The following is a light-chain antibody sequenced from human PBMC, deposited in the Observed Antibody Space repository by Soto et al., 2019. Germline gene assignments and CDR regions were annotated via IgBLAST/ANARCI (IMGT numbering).Light chain of an antibody. V-gene: IGKV3-15*01. CDR3: QQYNNWPRT. J-gene: IGKJ1*01. Sequence: MTQSPGTLSLSPGDRASLSCRASQNLSRYFLAWYQHKPGQAPRLLIHGATTRATGIPARFSGSGSGTEFTLTISSLQSEDFAVYYCQQYNNWPRTFGQGTKVDIK. CDR1: QNLSRY. CDR2: GAT.